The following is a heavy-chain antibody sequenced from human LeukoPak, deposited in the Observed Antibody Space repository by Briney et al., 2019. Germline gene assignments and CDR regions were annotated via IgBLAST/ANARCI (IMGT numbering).Heavy chain of an antibody. V-gene: IGHV3-30*04. D-gene: IGHD3-3*01. J-gene: IGHJ4*02. CDR1: GFTCGSFA. Sequence: GVSLCFTGAGSGFTCGSFAMHWVRKAPGKGLEGVAAISYGGSNKDYADSVKGRFTISRDNSKHTLYLQMTSLRAEDTAVYYCARAGRITIFGVVGYWGQGTLVTVSS. CDR2: ISYGGSNK. CDR3: ARAGRITIFGVVGY.